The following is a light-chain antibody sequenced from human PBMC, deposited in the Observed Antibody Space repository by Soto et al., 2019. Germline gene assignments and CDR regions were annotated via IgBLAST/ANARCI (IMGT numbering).Light chain of an antibody. CDR3: SSFRSGTTL. Sequence: QSVLTQAAAVSGSPGQSITISCTGTSSDIGGYNFVSWYHQHPGKAPKLMIYEVSNRPSGVSDRFSGSKSGNTASLTISGLQAEDEADYYCSSFRSGTTLFGTGTKVTVL. J-gene: IGLJ1*01. CDR1: SSDIGGYNF. CDR2: EVS. V-gene: IGLV2-14*01.